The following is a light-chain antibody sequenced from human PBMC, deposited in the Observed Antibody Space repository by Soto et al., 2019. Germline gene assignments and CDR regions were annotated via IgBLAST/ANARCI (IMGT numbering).Light chain of an antibody. V-gene: IGKV3-20*01. CDR1: QSVSSSY. J-gene: IGKJ2*01. CDR3: QQYGASPPT. CDR2: GAT. Sequence: EIVLTQSPGTLSLSPGDRATLSCRPSQSVSSSYLAWYQQRPGQAPRLLISGATNRATGIPDRFSGSASETDFTLTVSRLEPEDFAVYYCQQYGASPPTFGQGTKLEIK.